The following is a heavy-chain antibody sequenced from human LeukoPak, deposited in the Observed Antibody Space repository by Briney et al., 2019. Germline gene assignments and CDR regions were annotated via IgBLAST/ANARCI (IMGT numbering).Heavy chain of an antibody. CDR2: ISNSGSTI. J-gene: IGHJ4*02. Sequence: GGSLRLSCAASGFTFTDYYMSWIRQAPGKGLEWVSYISNSGSTIYYADSVKGRFTISRDNAKNSLYLQMNSLRAEDTAVYYCARRYCSGGSCPAAFDYWGQGTLVTVSS. D-gene: IGHD2-15*01. V-gene: IGHV3-11*01. CDR3: ARRYCSGGSCPAAFDY. CDR1: GFTFTDYY.